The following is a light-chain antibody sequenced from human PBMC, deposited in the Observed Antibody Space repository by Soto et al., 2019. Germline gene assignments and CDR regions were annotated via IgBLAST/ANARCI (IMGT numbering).Light chain of an antibody. CDR3: QQYYSYPFT. Sequence: AIRMTQSPSSFSASTGDRVTITCRASQGISSYLAWYQQKPGKAPKLLIYAASTLQSGFPSRFSGSGSVTDFTLTISCLQSEDFETYYCQQYYSYPFTFGPGTKVYIK. J-gene: IGKJ3*01. CDR2: AAS. CDR1: QGISSY. V-gene: IGKV1-8*01.